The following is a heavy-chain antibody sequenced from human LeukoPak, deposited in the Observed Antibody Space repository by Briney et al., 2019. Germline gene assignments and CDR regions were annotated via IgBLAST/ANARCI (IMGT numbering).Heavy chain of an antibody. CDR1: GGSISSSSYY. Sequence: PSQTLSLTCAVSGGSISSSSYYWGWIRQPPGKGLEWIGSIYYSGSTYYNPSLKSRVTISVDTSKNQFSLKLSSVTAADTAVYYCARARDGYLHRGRFDPWGQGTLVTVPS. J-gene: IGHJ5*02. CDR3: ARARDGYLHRGRFDP. CDR2: IYYSGST. D-gene: IGHD5-24*01. V-gene: IGHV4-39*07.